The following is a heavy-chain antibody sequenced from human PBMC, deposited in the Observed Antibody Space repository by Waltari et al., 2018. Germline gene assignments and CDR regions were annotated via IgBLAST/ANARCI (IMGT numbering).Heavy chain of an antibody. D-gene: IGHD4-17*01. V-gene: IGHV4-39*01. J-gene: IGHJ1*01. Sequence: QLQLQESGPGLVKPSETLSLTCTVSGGSINTTYNWGWIRQPPGKGLEWMGNMQYRGSTFYNPSLKSRVTISLDTSKNQFSLRLSSVGAADTAVYFCGRIAFGDDGGYFQHWGQGTLVTVSS. CDR2: MQYRGST. CDR3: GRIAFGDDGGYFQH. CDR1: GGSINTTYN.